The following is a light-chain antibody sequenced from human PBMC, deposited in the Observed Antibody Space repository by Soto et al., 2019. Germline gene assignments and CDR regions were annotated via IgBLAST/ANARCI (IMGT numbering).Light chain of an antibody. CDR3: QHYNSYSDA. J-gene: IGKJ1*01. CDR1: QSISSW. Sequence: DIQMTQSPSPLSASVGDRVTITCRASQSISSWLAWYQQKPGKAPKLLIYDASSLESGVPSRFSGSGSGTEFTLTISSLQPDDFAAYYCQHYNSYSDAFGQGTKVDIK. CDR2: DAS. V-gene: IGKV1-5*01.